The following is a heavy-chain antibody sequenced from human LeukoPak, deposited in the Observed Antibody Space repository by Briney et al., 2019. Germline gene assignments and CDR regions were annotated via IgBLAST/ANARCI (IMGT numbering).Heavy chain of an antibody. Sequence: SETLSLTCTVSGGSISSSSYYWGWIRQPPGKGLEWIGYIYYSGSTNYNPSLKSRVTISVDTSKNQFSLKLSSVTAADTAVYYCARQPYYDSSGGFDPWGQGTLVTVSS. CDR3: ARQPYYDSSGGFDP. J-gene: IGHJ5*02. CDR2: IYYSGST. D-gene: IGHD3-22*01. V-gene: IGHV4-61*05. CDR1: GGSISSSSYY.